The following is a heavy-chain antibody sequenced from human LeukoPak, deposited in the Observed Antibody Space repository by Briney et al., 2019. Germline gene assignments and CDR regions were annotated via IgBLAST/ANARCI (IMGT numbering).Heavy chain of an antibody. Sequence: SETLSLTCTVSGGSVSSGSYYWSWIRQPPGKGLEWIGYIYYSGSTNYNPPPKSRVTISVDTSKNQFSLKLSSVTAADAAVYYWARAPTHYDFWSGYYQYYFDYWGQETLVTVSS. CDR3: ARAPTHYDFWSGYYQYYFDY. CDR2: IYYSGST. D-gene: IGHD3-3*01. CDR1: GGSVSSGSYY. J-gene: IGHJ4*02. V-gene: IGHV4-61*01.